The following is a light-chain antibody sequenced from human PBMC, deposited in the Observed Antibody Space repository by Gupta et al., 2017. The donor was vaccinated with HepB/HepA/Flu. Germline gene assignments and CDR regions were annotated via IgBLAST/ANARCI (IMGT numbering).Light chain of an antibody. Sequence: QSVLTQPPSVSWAPGQRVTISCTGSSSNIGAGYDVHWYPQLPGTAPKLLIYGNSNRPSGVPDRFSGSKSGTSASMAITGLQAEDEADYYCQSYDSSRSGYVFGTGTKSTVL. CDR3: QSYDSSRSGYV. V-gene: IGLV1-40*01. J-gene: IGLJ1*01. CDR1: SSNIGAGYD. CDR2: GNS.